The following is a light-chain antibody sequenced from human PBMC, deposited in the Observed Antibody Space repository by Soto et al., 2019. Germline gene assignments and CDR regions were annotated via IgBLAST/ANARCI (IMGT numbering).Light chain of an antibody. CDR3: SSYTADMTYV. V-gene: IGLV2-8*01. J-gene: IGLJ1*01. Sequence: QSALTQPPSASGSPGQSVTISCTGTSSDVGAYDYVSWYQQHPGKAPKLMIYEINKRPSGVPDRFSGSKSGNTASLTVSGLQAEDEADYYCSSYTADMTYVFGTGTKLTVL. CDR1: SSDVGAYDY. CDR2: EIN.